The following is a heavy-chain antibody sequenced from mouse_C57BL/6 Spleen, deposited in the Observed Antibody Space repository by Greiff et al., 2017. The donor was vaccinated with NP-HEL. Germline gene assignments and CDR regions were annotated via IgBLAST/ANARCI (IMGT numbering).Heavy chain of an antibody. J-gene: IGHJ2*01. V-gene: IGHV1-26*01. Sequence: VQLQQSGPELVKPGASVKISCKASGYTFTDYYMNWVKQSHGKSLEWIGDINPNNGGTSYNQKFKGKATLTVDKSSSTAYMELRSLTSEDSAVYYCARDHLLDYWGQGTTLTVSS. CDR2: INPNNGGT. CDR3: ARDHLLDY. CDR1: GYTFTDYY. D-gene: IGHD1-1*01.